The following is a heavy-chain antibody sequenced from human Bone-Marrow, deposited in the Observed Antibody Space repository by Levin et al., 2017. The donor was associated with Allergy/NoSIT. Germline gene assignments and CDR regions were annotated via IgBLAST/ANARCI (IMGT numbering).Heavy chain of an antibody. D-gene: IGHD2-15*01. CDR2: INPNSGGT. CDR1: GYTFTGYY. J-gene: IGHJ5*02. Sequence: ASVKVSCKASGYTFTGYYMHWVRQAPGQGLEWMGWINPNSGGTNYAQKFQGRVTMTRDTSISTAYMELSRLRSDDTAVYYCARERGRGYCSGGSCRYQYNWFDPWGQGTLVTVSS. CDR3: ARERGRGYCSGGSCRYQYNWFDP. V-gene: IGHV1-2*02.